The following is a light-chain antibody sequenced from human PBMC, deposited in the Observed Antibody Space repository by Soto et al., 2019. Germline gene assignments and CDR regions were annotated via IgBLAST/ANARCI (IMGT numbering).Light chain of an antibody. CDR1: SVDINY. J-gene: IGLJ3*02. V-gene: IGLV2-8*01. CDR3: SSYAGRDIWV. CDR2: EVT. Sequence: QSALTQPPSASGSRGQSVTISCTGTSVDINYVSWFQQHPGKAPKLIICEVTKRPSGVPDRFSGSKYGNTASLTVSGLQDDDEADYYCSSYAGRDIWVFGGGTKLNVL.